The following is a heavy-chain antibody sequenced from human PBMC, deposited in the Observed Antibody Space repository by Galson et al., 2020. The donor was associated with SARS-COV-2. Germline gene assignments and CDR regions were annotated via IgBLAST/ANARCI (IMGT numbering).Heavy chain of an antibody. CDR2: IYYSGST. CDR3: ARIGSTSIDY. V-gene: IGHV4-31*03. Sequence: TSETLSLTCTVSGGSISSGDHYWSWIRQHPGTGLEWIGHIYYSGSTYYNPSLSSRLTISVDTSKSQFSLKLSSVTAADTALYYCARIGSTSIDYWGQGTLVTVSS. D-gene: IGHD6-6*01. CDR1: GGSISSGDHY. J-gene: IGHJ4*02.